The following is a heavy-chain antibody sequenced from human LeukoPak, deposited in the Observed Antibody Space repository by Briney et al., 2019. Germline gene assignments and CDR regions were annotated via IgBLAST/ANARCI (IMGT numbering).Heavy chain of an antibody. CDR1: GFTFSRPA. Sequence: GGSLRLSCSASGFTFSRPAMQWVRQAPGKGLEYVSAISSNGDNTYYADSVKGRFTISRDNSKNTLYLQMSSLRADDTAVYYCVKGTYYYGSGSSFHIWGQGTMVTVSS. CDR3: VKGTYYYGSGSSFHI. D-gene: IGHD3-10*01. J-gene: IGHJ3*02. V-gene: IGHV3-64D*06. CDR2: ISSNGDNT.